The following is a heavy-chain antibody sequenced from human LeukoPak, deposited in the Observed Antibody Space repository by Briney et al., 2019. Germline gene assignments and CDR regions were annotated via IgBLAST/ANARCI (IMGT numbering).Heavy chain of an antibody. CDR3: ATPGYSSGWLPFDY. V-gene: IGHV4-39*01. Sequence: PSETLSLTCTVSGGSISSSSYYWGWIRQPPGKGLEWLGSIYYSGSTYYNPSLKSRVTISVDTSKNQFSLNLTSVTAPDTAVYYCATPGYSSGWLPFDYWGQGALVTVSS. CDR1: GGSISSSSYY. J-gene: IGHJ4*02. CDR2: IYYSGST. D-gene: IGHD6-19*01.